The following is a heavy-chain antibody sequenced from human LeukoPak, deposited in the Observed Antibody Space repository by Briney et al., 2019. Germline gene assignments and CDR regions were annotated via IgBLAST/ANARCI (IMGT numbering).Heavy chain of an antibody. J-gene: IGHJ4*02. CDR1: GFPLSSYS. CDR3: VRVKGSYFDY. CDR2: ISSSGSAI. V-gene: IGHV3-48*01. D-gene: IGHD2-15*01. Sequence: GGSLRLSCAASGFPLSSYSVNWVRQAPGKGLEWVSYISSSGSAIYYVDSVKGRFTVSRDNAKNSLFLQMNSPRAEDTAVYYCVRVKGSYFDYWGQGALVTVSS.